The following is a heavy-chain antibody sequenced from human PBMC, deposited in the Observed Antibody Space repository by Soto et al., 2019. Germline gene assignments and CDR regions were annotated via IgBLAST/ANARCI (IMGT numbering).Heavy chain of an antibody. CDR1: GFTFSSYG. CDR2: IWYDGSNK. V-gene: IGHV3-33*01. CDR3: ARDGIVVVPPPTYYYYYYMDV. D-gene: IGHD2-2*01. J-gene: IGHJ6*03. Sequence: QVQLVESGGGVVQPGRTLRLSCAASGFTFSSYGMHWVRQAPGKGLEWVAVIWYDGSNKYYADSVKGRFTISRDNSKNTRYLQMNSLRAEDTAVYYCARDGIVVVPPPTYYYYYYMDVCGKGTTVTVSS.